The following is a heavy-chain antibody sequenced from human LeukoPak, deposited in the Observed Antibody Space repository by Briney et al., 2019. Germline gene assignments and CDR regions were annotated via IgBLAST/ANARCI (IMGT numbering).Heavy chain of an antibody. Sequence: GGSLRLSCAASGFTFSSYWMQWVRQAPGKGLVWVSRIDGDGSSTNYADSVKGRFTISRDNAKNSLFLQMNSLRDEDTAVYYCARDLRHLATFWGQGTLVTVSS. V-gene: IGHV3-74*01. CDR3: ARDLRHLATF. CDR2: IDGDGSST. J-gene: IGHJ4*02. CDR1: GFTFSSYW.